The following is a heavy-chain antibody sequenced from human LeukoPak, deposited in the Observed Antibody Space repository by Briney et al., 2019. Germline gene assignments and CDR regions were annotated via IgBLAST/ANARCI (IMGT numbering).Heavy chain of an antibody. Sequence: KPGGSLRLSCAASVFTFSDYYMSWVRQAPGKGLEWVSYITSSSYTNYADSVKDRFTISRDNAKNSLYLQMNSLRAEDTAIYYCARLVVVAATLGYFDYWGQGTLVTVSS. CDR1: VFTFSDYY. V-gene: IGHV3-11*06. CDR3: ARLVVVAATLGYFDY. CDR2: ITSSSYT. J-gene: IGHJ4*02. D-gene: IGHD2-15*01.